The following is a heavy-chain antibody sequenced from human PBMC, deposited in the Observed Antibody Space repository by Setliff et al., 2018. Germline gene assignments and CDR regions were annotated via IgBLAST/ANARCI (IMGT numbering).Heavy chain of an antibody. CDR3: ARVPRFTDSRNAFDI. CDR2: IYYSGST. D-gene: IGHD3-16*01. Sequence: SETLSLTCTVSGGSIGSGGYYWSWIRQHPGKGLEWIGYIYYSGSTYYNPSLKSRVTISVDTSKNQFSLKLSSVSAADPAVYYCARVPRFTDSRNAFDIWGQGTMVTVSS. CDR1: GGSIGSGGYY. V-gene: IGHV4-31*03. J-gene: IGHJ3*02.